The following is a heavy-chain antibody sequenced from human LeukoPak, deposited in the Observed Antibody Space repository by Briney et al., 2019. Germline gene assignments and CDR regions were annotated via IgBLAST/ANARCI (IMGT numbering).Heavy chain of an antibody. J-gene: IGHJ4*02. V-gene: IGHV3-30*18. D-gene: IGHD2-2*01. Sequence: GGSLRLSCAASGFTFSSYGMHWVRQAPGKGLEWVAVISYDGSNKYYADSVKGRFTISRDNSKNTLYLQMNSLRAEDTAVYYCAKVKGVPAVWDYWGQGTLVTVSS. CDR2: ISYDGSNK. CDR3: AKVKGVPAVWDY. CDR1: GFTFSSYG.